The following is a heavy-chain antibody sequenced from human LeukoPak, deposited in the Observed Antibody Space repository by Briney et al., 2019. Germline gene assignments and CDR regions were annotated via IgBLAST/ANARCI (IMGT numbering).Heavy chain of an antibody. CDR3: ARDEAIFGAGYYYGMDV. Sequence: SETLSLTCTVSGGSISSGGHYWSWIRQRPGKGLEWIGYINYSGSTYYNPSRKSRVSISLDTAQNHFSLRLSSVTAADTAVYYCARDEAIFGAGYYYGMDVWGQGTTVTVSS. V-gene: IGHV4-31*03. CDR2: INYSGST. CDR1: GGSISSGGHY. J-gene: IGHJ6*02. D-gene: IGHD3-3*01.